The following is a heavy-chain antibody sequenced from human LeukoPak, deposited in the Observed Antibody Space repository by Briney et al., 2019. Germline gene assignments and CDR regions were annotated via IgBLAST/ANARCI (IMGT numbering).Heavy chain of an antibody. CDR1: GFTFDDYG. CDR3: ARDSLYSGDAFDI. Sequence: GGSLRLSCAASGFTFDDYGMSWVRQAPGKGLEWVSVIYSGGSTYYADSVKGRFTISRDNSKNTLYLQMNSLRAEDTAVYYCARDSLYSGDAFDIWGQGTVVTVSS. V-gene: IGHV3-53*01. CDR2: IYSGGST. D-gene: IGHD2-15*01. J-gene: IGHJ3*02.